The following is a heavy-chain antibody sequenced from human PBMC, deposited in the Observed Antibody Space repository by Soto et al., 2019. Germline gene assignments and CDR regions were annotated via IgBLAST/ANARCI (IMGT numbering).Heavy chain of an antibody. CDR2: IIPIFGTA. V-gene: IGHV1-69*01. J-gene: IGHJ4*02. CDR3: AREGRLAAAGWGGRYFDY. Sequence: QVQLVQSGAEVKKPGSSVKVSCKASGGTFSSYAISWVRQAPGQGLEWMGGIIPIFGTANYAQKFQGRVTITADEPTSTAYMELSSLRTEDTAVYYCAREGRLAAAGWGGRYFDYWGQGTLVTVSS. CDR1: GGTFSSYA. D-gene: IGHD6-13*01.